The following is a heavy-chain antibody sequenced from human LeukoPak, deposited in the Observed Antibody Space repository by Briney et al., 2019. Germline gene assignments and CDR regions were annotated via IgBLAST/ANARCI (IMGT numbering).Heavy chain of an antibody. V-gene: IGHV4-34*01. Sequence: KPSETLSLTCAVYGGSFSGYYWSWIRQPPGRGLEWIGEINHSGSTNYNPSLKSRVTISVDTSKNQFSLKLSSETAADTAVYYCASAGATSYWGQGTLVTVSS. D-gene: IGHD1-26*01. CDR3: ASAGATSY. J-gene: IGHJ4*02. CDR2: INHSGST. CDR1: GGSFSGYY.